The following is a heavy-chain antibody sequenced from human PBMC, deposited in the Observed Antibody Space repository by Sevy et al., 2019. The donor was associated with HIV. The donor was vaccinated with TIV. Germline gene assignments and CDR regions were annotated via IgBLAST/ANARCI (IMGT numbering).Heavy chain of an antibody. CDR3: TRDKTILEGRYGMDV. J-gene: IGHJ6*02. D-gene: IGHD3-3*01. Sequence: GGSLRLSCAASVFTFSNYNMNWVRQAPGKGLEWVSFISTSSGYIYYADSVKGRFTISIDNAKNSLYLQMNSLRAEDTAVYYCTRDKTILEGRYGMDVWGQGTTVTVSS. V-gene: IGHV3-21*01. CDR2: ISTSSGYI. CDR1: VFTFSNYN.